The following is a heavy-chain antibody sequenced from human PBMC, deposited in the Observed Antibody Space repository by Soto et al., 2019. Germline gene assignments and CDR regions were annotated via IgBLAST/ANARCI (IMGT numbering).Heavy chain of an antibody. Sequence: QVQLQESGPGLVKPSETLSLTCTVSGGSISSYYWSWIRQPPGKGLEWIGYIYYSGSTNYNPSLKSRVTISVDTSKNQFSLKLSSVTAADTAVYYCARHVDVLRFLEWFPRGVFHYMDVWGKGTTVTVSS. V-gene: IGHV4-59*08. CDR2: IYYSGST. CDR1: GGSISSYY. J-gene: IGHJ6*03. CDR3: ARHVDVLRFLEWFPRGVFHYMDV. D-gene: IGHD3-3*01.